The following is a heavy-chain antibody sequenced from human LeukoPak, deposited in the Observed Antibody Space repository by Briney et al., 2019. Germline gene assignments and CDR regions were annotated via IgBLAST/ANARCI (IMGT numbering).Heavy chain of an antibody. J-gene: IGHJ3*02. D-gene: IGHD1-26*01. V-gene: IGHV4-59*01. CDR3: ARGASGTLYDAFDI. CDR2: IYYSGST. Sequence: SETLSLTCTVSGGSISTYYWRWIRQPPGEGLAWIGSIYYSGSTHSNPSLTSRATISVDTSKNHLSLKVSSVTAADTAVYYCARGASGTLYDAFDIWDQGTMVTVSS. CDR1: GGSISTYY.